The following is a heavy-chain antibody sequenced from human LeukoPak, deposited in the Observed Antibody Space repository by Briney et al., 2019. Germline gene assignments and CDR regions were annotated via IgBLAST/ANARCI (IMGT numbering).Heavy chain of an antibody. CDR2: INSDGSTT. V-gene: IGHV3-74*01. D-gene: IGHD6-25*01. CDR1: GFTFSRYW. Sequence: GGSLRLSCAASGFTFSRYWMHWVRQAPGKGLVWVSRINSDGSTTSYADSVKGRFTISRDNAKNTLSLQMNSLRVEYTAVYYCARGPPWYFDLWGRGTLVTVSS. CDR3: ARGPPWYFDL. J-gene: IGHJ2*01.